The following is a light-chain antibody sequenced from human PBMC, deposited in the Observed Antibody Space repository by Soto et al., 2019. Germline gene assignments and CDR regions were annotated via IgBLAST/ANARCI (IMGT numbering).Light chain of an antibody. J-gene: IGKJ1*01. V-gene: IGKV2-28*01. CDR3: MQALQTPLT. Sequence: DIVMTQSPLSLPVTPGEPAFISCRSSQSLLHSNGYNYLDWYLQKPGQSPQLLIYLGSNRASGVPDRFSGSGSRTDFTLKISRVEAEDVGVYYCMQALQTPLTFGQGTKVDIK. CDR1: QSLLHSNGYNY. CDR2: LGS.